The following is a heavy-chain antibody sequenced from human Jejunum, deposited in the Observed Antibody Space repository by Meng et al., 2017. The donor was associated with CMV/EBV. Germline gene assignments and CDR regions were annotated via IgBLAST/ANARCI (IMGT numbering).Heavy chain of an antibody. CDR2: INPNTGGT. CDR1: GYTFTGYY. CDR3: ARGRYELIWGLFDP. J-gene: IGHJ5*02. Sequence: QVQLVESGAVVKKPGASLKVCCKASGYTFTGYYIHWVRQAPGLGLEWMGWINPNTGGTKYAQKFQGWVTLTRDTSISTAYMELSRLRSDDTAVYYCARGRYELIWGLFDPWGQGTLVTVSS. V-gene: IGHV1-2*04. D-gene: IGHD1-1*01.